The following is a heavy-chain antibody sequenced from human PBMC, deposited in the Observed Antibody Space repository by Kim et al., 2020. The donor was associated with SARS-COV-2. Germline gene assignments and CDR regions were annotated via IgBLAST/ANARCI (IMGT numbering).Heavy chain of an antibody. CDR3: ARSDLLGITFGGDDY. V-gene: IGHV1-18*01. D-gene: IGHD3-16*01. Sequence: ASVKVSCKASGYTFTSYGISWVRQAPGQGLEWMGWISAYNGNTNYAQKLQGRVTMTTDTSTSTAYMELRSLRSDDTAVYYCARSDLLGITFGGDDYWGQGTLVTVSS. J-gene: IGHJ4*02. CDR2: ISAYNGNT. CDR1: GYTFTSYG.